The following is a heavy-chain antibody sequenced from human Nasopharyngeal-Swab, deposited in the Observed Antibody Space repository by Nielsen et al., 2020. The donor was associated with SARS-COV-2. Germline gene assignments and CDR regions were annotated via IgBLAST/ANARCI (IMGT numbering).Heavy chain of an antibody. V-gene: IGHV1-69*10. D-gene: IGHD3-16*02. J-gene: IGHJ4*02. CDR1: GGTFISYA. CDR3: ASSDYVWGSYRYTGAYFDY. Sequence: SVNVSCKASGGTFISYAISWVRQAPAQGLEWMGGIIPILGIANYAQKFQGRVTITADKSTSTAYMELSSLRSEDKAVYYCASSDYVWGSYRYTGAYFDYWGQGTLVTVSS. CDR2: IIPILGIA.